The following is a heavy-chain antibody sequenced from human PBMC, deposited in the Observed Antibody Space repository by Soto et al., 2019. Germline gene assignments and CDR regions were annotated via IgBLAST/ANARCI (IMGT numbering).Heavy chain of an antibody. CDR2: IIPIFGTA. CDR1: GGTFSSYA. D-gene: IGHD4-17*01. J-gene: IGHJ4*02. V-gene: IGHV1-69*13. CDR3: ARVGPQRYGDYVFDY. Sequence: SVKVSCKASGGTFSSYAISWVRQAPGQGLEWMGGIIPIFGTANYAQKFQGRVTITADESTSTAYMELSSLRSEDTAVYYCARVGPQRYGDYVFDYWGQGTLVTVSS.